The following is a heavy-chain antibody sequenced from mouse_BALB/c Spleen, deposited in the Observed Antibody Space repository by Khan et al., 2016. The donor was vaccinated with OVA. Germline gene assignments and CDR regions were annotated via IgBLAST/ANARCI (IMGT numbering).Heavy chain of an antibody. V-gene: IGHV2-6-4*01. CDR1: GFSLSRYT. J-gene: IGHJ1*01. D-gene: IGHD4-1*02. Sequence: QVQLKESGPGLVAPSQSLSITCTVSGFSLSRYTIHWVRQPPGNGLEWLGMIWGGGSTDYNSAPTSRLSITKDNPTSQGFIRMKILETDDTAMYSCARNNSAGGYWYVDVWGAGTTVTVSS. CDR2: IWGGGST. CDR3: ARNNSAGGYWYVDV.